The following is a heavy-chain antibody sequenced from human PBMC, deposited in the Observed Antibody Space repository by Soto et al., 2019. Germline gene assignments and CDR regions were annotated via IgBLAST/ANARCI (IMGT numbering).Heavy chain of an antibody. CDR2: IIPVFQTA. CDR3: ARGGSGYTWFNEF. CDR1: GGLFSSYP. Sequence: GASVKVSCKASGGLFSSYPISWVRQVPGQGLEWMGGIIPVFQTAYYTQRFQGRVTIIADESTNTAYMELSSLRSEDTAIYYCARGGSGYTWFNEFWGQGTLVTVSS. D-gene: IGHD3-22*01. J-gene: IGHJ4*02. V-gene: IGHV1-69*13.